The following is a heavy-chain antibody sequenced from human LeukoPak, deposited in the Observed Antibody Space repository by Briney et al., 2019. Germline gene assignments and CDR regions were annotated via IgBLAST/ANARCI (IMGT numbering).Heavy chain of an antibody. CDR2: IPYDGSNN. CDR1: GFTFSYYT. CDR3: ARVLNYYDSSGYYFSY. Sequence: GGSLRLSCAASGFTFSYYTMHWVRQAPGKGLEWVAVIPYDGSNNYYADSLKGRLTISRDNSKNTLYLQMNSLRAEDTAVYYCARVLNYYDSSGYYFSYWGQGTLVTVSS. J-gene: IGHJ4*02. D-gene: IGHD3-22*01. V-gene: IGHV3-30-3*01.